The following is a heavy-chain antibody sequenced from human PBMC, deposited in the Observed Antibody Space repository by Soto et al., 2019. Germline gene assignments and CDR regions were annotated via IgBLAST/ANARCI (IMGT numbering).Heavy chain of an antibody. CDR3: AAAGVVVPAAMPYYYYYGMDV. CDR1: GYTFTSYG. V-gene: IGHV1-18*04. CDR2: ISAYNGNT. Sequence: GASVKVSCKASGYTFTSYGISWVRQAPGQGLDWMGWISAYNGNTNYAQKLQGRVTMTTDTSTSTAYMELRSLRPDDTAVYYCAAAGVVVPAAMPYYYYYGMDVCGDGTTVTVSS. J-gene: IGHJ6*04. D-gene: IGHD2-2*01.